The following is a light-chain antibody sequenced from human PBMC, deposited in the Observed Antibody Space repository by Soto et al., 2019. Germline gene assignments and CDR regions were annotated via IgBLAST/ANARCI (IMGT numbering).Light chain of an antibody. Sequence: QSALTQPASVSGSPGQSITISCTGTSSDVGRYNYVSWYQQYPGRAPKLIIYEVTNRPSGVSDRFSGSKSGNVASLTIAGLQAEDEGDYYRQSYVSSLSGYVFGTGTKVTVL. CDR1: SSDVGRYNY. J-gene: IGLJ1*01. CDR2: EVT. CDR3: QSYVSSLSGYV. V-gene: IGLV2-14*01.